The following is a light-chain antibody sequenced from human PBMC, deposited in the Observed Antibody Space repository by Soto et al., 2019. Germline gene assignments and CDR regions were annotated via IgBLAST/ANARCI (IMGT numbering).Light chain of an antibody. CDR3: QPYNNWPLT. V-gene: IGKV3-11*01. J-gene: IGKJ4*01. CDR2: DAY. CDR1: QSFRGL. Sequence: EVVLTQSPVTLSLSPGERATLSCRASQSFRGLLAWYQQKPGQAPRLLIYDAYNRATGIPPRFSGSGSGTDFTLTINSLQSEDFAIYYCQPYNNWPLTFGGGTKVESK.